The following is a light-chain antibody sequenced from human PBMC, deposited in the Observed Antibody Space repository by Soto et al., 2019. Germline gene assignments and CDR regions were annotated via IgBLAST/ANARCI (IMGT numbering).Light chain of an antibody. V-gene: IGKV3-20*01. CDR2: GAS. CDR1: QSVSSNY. J-gene: IGKJ3*01. Sequence: EIVLTQSPGTLSLSPGERATLSCRASQSVSSNYLAWYQQRPGQAPRLLIFGASYRATGIPDRFSGSGSGTDFTLTISRLEPEDFAVYYCQQYCSSPPEFTFGPATKVD. CDR3: QQYCSSPPEFT.